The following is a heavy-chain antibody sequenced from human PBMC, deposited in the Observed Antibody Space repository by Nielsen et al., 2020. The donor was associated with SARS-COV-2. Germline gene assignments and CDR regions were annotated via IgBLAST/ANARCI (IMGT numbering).Heavy chain of an antibody. Sequence: ASVQVSCKASGYTFTSYAMHRVRQAPGQRLEWMGWINAGNGNTKYSQKFQGRVTITRDTSASTAYMELSSLRSEDTAVYYCARDRSGYYSDYFDYWGQGTLVTVSS. V-gene: IGHV1-3*01. D-gene: IGHD3-22*01. J-gene: IGHJ4*02. CDR3: ARDRSGYYSDYFDY. CDR2: INAGNGNT. CDR1: GYTFTSYA.